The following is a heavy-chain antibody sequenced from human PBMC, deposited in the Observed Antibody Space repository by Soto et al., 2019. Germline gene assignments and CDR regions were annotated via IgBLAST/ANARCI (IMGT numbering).Heavy chain of an antibody. V-gene: IGHV4-39*01. J-gene: IGHJ4*02. Sequence: QLQLQESVPGLVKPSETLSLTCTVSGGSISSSSYYWGWIRQPPGKGLEWIGSIYYSGSTYYNPSLKSRVTISVDTSKNQFSLKLSSVTAADTAVYYCARHEGPTSNIAVAGPAFDYWGQGTLVTVSS. CDR2: IYYSGST. CDR1: GGSISSSSYY. CDR3: ARHEGPTSNIAVAGPAFDY. D-gene: IGHD6-19*01.